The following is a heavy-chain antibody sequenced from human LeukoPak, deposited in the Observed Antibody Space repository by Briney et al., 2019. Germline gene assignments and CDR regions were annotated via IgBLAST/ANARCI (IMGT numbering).Heavy chain of an antibody. D-gene: IGHD3-22*01. J-gene: IGHJ4*02. V-gene: IGHV3-53*01. CDR3: ARAWIYYYDSSGYLYYFDY. Sequence: PGGSLRLSCAASGFTVSSNYMSWVRQAPGKGLEWVSVIYSGGSTYYADSVKGRFTISRDNSKNTLYLQMNSLRAEDTAVYYCARAWIYYYDSSGYLYYFDYWGQGTLVTVSS. CDR2: IYSGGST. CDR1: GFTVSSNY.